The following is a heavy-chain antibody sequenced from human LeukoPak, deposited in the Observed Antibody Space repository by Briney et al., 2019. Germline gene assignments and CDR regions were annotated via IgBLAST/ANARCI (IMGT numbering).Heavy chain of an antibody. D-gene: IGHD6-19*01. Sequence: GESLKISCKGSGYSFTSYWIGWVRQMPGKGLEWMGIIYPGDSDTRYSPSFQGQVTISADKSISTAYLQWSSLKASDTAMYYCARQRCIAVAGSQIDYWGQGTLVTVSS. CDR1: GYSFTSYW. CDR3: ARQRCIAVAGSQIDY. J-gene: IGHJ4*02. CDR2: IYPGDSDT. V-gene: IGHV5-51*01.